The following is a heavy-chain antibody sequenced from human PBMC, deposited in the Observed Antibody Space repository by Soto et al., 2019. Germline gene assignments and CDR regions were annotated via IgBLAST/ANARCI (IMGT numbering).Heavy chain of an antibody. CDR1: GGTFSSYA. J-gene: IGHJ6*02. CDR2: IIPFFGTA. D-gene: IGHD3-22*01. V-gene: IGHV1-69*01. Sequence: QVQLVQSGAEVKKPGSSVKVSCKASGGTFSSYAISWVRQAPGQGLEWMGGIIPFFGTANYAQKFQGRVTITAAESTSTAYMELSSLRSEDTAVYYCARDRTYDSSGYYPQGYYGMDVWGQGTTVTVSS. CDR3: ARDRTYDSSGYYPQGYYGMDV.